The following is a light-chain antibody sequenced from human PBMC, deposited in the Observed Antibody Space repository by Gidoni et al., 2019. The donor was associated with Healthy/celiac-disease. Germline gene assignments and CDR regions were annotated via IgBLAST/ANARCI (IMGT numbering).Light chain of an antibody. CDR2: DAS. V-gene: IGKV3-11*01. Sequence: ELVLTQSPATLSLSPGERATLSCSASQSVSSYLAWYQQKPGQAPRLLIYDASNRATGIPARFSGSGSGTDFTLTISSLEPEDFAVYYCQQRSNWPLTFGPGTKVDIK. CDR3: QQRSNWPLT. CDR1: QSVSSY. J-gene: IGKJ3*01.